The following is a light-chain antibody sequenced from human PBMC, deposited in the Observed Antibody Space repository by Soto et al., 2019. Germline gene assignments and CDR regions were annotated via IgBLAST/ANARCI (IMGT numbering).Light chain of an antibody. V-gene: IGKV1-39*01. CDR3: QQSYSSPPT. CDR2: AAS. J-gene: IGKJ1*01. CDR1: NIESKS. Sequence: PPSVSVAPGQTVRITCGGDNIESKSVHWYQQKPGKAPKLLIFAASSLQSGVPSRFSGSRSGPDFTLTISSLQPEDFATYYCQQSYSSPPTFGQGTKVDIK.